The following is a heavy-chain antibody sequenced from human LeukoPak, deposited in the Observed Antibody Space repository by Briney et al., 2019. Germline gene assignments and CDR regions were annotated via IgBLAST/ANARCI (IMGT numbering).Heavy chain of an antibody. V-gene: IGHV5-51*01. Sequence: GESLKISSKASGYTFTNYWIGWVRQMSGKGLEWMGIIYPGDSDTRYSPSFRGQVIISADKSIRTAYLQWTSLKASDTAMYYCARHTGEGSHFQHWGQGSLVTVSS. J-gene: IGHJ1*01. CDR1: GYTFTNYW. CDR2: IYPGDSDT. D-gene: IGHD3-16*01. CDR3: ARHTGEGSHFQH.